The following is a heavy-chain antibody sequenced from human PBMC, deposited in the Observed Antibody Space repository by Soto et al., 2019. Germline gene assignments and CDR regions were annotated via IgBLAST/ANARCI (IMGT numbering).Heavy chain of an antibody. CDR1: RFTFSSYW. Sequence: EVQLVESVGGLVQPGGSLRLSCAASRFTFSSYWMSWVRQAPGKGLEWVANINPGGSEKFYVDSVKGRFTISRDNAKNSLYLQMNSLRAEDTAVYYCARDKGYLDSWGQGTLVTVSS. D-gene: IGHD2-2*01. CDR3: ARDKGYLDS. CDR2: INPGGSEK. V-gene: IGHV3-7*01. J-gene: IGHJ4*02.